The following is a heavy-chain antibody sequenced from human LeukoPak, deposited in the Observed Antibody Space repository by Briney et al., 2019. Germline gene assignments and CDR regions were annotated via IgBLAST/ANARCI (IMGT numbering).Heavy chain of an antibody. CDR3: AKDLVYDILTGYSPDY. Sequence: GGSLRLSCAASGFTFSSYGMHWVRQAPGKGLEWVSAISGSGGSTYYADSVKGRFTISRDNSKNTLYLQMNSLRAEDTAVYYCAKDLVYDILTGYSPDYWGQGTLVTVSS. D-gene: IGHD3-9*01. CDR1: GFTFSSYG. CDR2: ISGSGGST. J-gene: IGHJ4*02. V-gene: IGHV3-23*01.